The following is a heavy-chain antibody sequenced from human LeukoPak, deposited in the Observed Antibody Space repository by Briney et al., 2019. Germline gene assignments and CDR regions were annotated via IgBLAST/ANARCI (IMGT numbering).Heavy chain of an antibody. CDR3: AISKEDYYDSSGRNDAFDI. V-gene: IGHV4-31*03. D-gene: IGHD3-22*01. J-gene: IGHJ3*02. CDR2: IYYSGST. CDR1: GGSISSGGYY. Sequence: SQTLSLTCTVSGGSISSGGYYWSWIRQHPGKGLGWIGYIYYSGSTYYNPSLKSRVTISVDTSKNQFSLKLSSVTAADTAVYYCAISKEDYYDSSGRNDAFDIWGQGTMVTVSS.